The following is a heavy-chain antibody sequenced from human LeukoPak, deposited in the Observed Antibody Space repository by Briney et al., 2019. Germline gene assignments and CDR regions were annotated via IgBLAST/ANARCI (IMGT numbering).Heavy chain of an antibody. Sequence: ASVKVSCKASGYTFTGYYMHWVRQAPGQGLEWMGRINPNSGGTNYAQKFQGRVTMTRDTSISTAHMELSRLRSDDTAVYYCARERIAAAGTFDPWGQGTLVTVSS. CDR2: INPNSGGT. D-gene: IGHD6-13*01. CDR3: ARERIAAAGTFDP. V-gene: IGHV1-2*06. J-gene: IGHJ5*02. CDR1: GYTFTGYY.